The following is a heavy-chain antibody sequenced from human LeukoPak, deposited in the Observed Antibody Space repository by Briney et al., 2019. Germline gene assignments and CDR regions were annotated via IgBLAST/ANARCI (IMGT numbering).Heavy chain of an antibody. D-gene: IGHD2-8*01. V-gene: IGHV3-21*01. J-gene: IGHJ4*02. CDR1: GFTFSSYS. CDR3: ARDSVVLMVYAMTH. CDR2: ISSSSSYI. Sequence: GGSLRLSCAASGFTFSSYSMNWVRQAPGKGLEWVSSISSSSSYIYYADSVKGRFTISRDNAKNSLYLQMNSLRAEDTAVYYCARDSVVLMVYAMTHWGQGTLVTVSS.